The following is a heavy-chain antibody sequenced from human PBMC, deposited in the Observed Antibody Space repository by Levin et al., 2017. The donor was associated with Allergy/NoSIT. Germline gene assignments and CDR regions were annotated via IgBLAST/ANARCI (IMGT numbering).Heavy chain of an antibody. CDR1: GFSFSNYV. J-gene: IGHJ4*02. Sequence: GESLKISCAASGFSFSNYVMSWVRQVPGKGLEWVSGISGSGDNTHYADSVKGRFTISRDNSKRTLYLQMNSLRAEDRAVYYCAKGPGYRTIWPEGGRYFDNWGQGTLVTVSS. V-gene: IGHV3-23*01. D-gene: IGHD6-13*01. CDR2: ISGSGDNT. CDR3: AKGPGYRTIWPEGGRYFDN.